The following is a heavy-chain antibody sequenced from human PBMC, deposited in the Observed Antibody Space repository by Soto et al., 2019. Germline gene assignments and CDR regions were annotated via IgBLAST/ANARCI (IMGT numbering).Heavy chain of an antibody. J-gene: IGHJ5*02. Sequence: QVQLQESGPGLVKPSQTLSLTCTVSGGSISSGGYYWSWIRQHPGKGLEWIGYIYYSGSTYYNPSLKSRVTISVDTSKNQCSLKLSSVTAADTAVYYCARDRHGIAAAGTGNWFDPWGQGTLVTVSS. CDR3: ARDRHGIAAAGTGNWFDP. CDR2: IYYSGST. V-gene: IGHV4-31*03. CDR1: GGSISSGGYY. D-gene: IGHD6-13*01.